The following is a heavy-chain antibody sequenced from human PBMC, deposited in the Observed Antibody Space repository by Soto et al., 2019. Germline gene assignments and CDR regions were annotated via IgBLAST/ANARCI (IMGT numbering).Heavy chain of an antibody. CDR1: GYTFTSYG. J-gene: IGHJ6*02. V-gene: IGHV1-18*01. CDR2: ISAYNGNT. D-gene: IGHD2-8*01. Sequence: ASVKVSCKASGYTFTSYGISWVRQAPGQGLEWMGWISAYNGNTNYAQKLQGRVTTTTDTSTSTAYMELRSLRSDDTAVYYCAREMVPYYYYGMDVWGQGTTVTVSS. CDR3: AREMVPYYYYGMDV.